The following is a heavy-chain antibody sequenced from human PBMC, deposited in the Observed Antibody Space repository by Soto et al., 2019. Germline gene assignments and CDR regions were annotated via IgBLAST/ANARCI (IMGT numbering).Heavy chain of an antibody. CDR1: GFSLSTGGMC. CDR2: IDWDDDK. D-gene: IGHD3-22*01. CDR3: ARTIASSGYYSYYGMDV. V-gene: IGHV2-70*01. Sequence: SGPTLVNPTQTLTLTCTFSGFSLSTGGMCVSWIRQPPGKALEWLALIDWDDDKYYSTSLKTRLTISKDTSKNQVVLTMTNMDPVDTATYYCARTIASSGYYSYYGMDVWGQGTTVTVSS. J-gene: IGHJ6*02.